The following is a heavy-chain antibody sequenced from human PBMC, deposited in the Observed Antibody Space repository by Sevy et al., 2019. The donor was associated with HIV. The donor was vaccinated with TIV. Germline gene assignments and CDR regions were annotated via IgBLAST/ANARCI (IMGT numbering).Heavy chain of an antibody. V-gene: IGHV3-15*07. CDR2: IKSKTDGGTT. CDR3: TGLNFDN. J-gene: IGHJ4*02. Sequence: GGSLRLSCAASGFTFSSYGMHWVRQAPGKGLEWVGRIKSKTDGGTTDYAAPVKGRFTISGDDSKNMVYLQMNSLKTEDTAVYYCTGLNFDNWGQGTLVTVSS. CDR1: GFTFSSYG. D-gene: IGHD5-12*01.